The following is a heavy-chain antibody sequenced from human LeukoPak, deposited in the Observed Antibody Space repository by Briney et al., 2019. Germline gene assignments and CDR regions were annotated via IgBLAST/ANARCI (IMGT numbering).Heavy chain of an antibody. CDR2: INPNGGGT. CDR3: ARGRCSSTSCYNWFDP. D-gene: IGHD2-2*01. J-gene: IGHJ5*02. V-gene: IGHV1-2*02. Sequence: ASVKVSCKASGYTFTRYYIHWLRQAPGQGLEWMGGINPNGGGTNYAQKFQGRVTMTRDTSISTAYMELSGLRSDDTAVYYCARGRCSSTSCYNWFDPWGQGTLVTVSS. CDR1: GYTFTRYY.